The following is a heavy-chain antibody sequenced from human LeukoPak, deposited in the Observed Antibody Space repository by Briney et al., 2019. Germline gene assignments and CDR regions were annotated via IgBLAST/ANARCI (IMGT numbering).Heavy chain of an antibody. D-gene: IGHD5-18*01. Sequence: SETLPLTCTVSGYSISSSSYYWGWIRQPPGKGLEWIGSIYYSGSTYYNPSLKSRVTISVDTSKNQFSLKLSSVTAADTAVYYCARIVDTAMVYGMDVWGQGTTVTVSS. CDR3: ARIVDTAMVYGMDV. CDR2: IYYSGST. J-gene: IGHJ6*02. CDR1: GYSISSSSYY. V-gene: IGHV4-39*01.